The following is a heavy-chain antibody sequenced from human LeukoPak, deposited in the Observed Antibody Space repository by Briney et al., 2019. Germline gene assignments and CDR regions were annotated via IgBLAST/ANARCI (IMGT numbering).Heavy chain of an antibody. Sequence: GGSLRLTCAASGFTFSSYGMHWVRQAPGKGLEWVAFIRYDGSNKYYADSVKGRFTISRDNSKDTLYLQMNSLRAEDTAVYYCARCGYSSSWYPYFDYWGQGTLVTVSS. J-gene: IGHJ4*02. V-gene: IGHV3-30*02. D-gene: IGHD6-13*01. CDR1: GFTFSSYG. CDR3: ARCGYSSSWYPYFDY. CDR2: IRYDGSNK.